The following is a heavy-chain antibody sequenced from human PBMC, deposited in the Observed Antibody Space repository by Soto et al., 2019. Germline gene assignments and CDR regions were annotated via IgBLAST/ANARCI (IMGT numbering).Heavy chain of an antibody. Sequence: PGGSLRLSCAASGFTFSSYAMSWVRQAPGKGLEWVSAISGSGGSTYYADSVKGRFTISRDNSKNTLYLQMNSLRAEDTAVYYCAKECGSGSYDKGGDAFDIWGQGTMVTVSS. V-gene: IGHV3-23*01. CDR1: GFTFSSYA. J-gene: IGHJ3*02. CDR2: ISGSGGST. D-gene: IGHD3-10*01. CDR3: AKECGSGSYDKGGDAFDI.